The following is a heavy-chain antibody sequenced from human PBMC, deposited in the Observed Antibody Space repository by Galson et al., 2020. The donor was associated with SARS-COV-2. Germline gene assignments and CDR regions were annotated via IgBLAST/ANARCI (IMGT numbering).Heavy chain of an antibody. CDR3: AREYDPGGNDYYCLDF. Sequence: ASVKVSCKASGYIFDDFGISWVRQAPGQGLEWMGWIKTYNGDTNYAQKLQGRVTMTTDAPTSTVYMELRSLNFDDTAVYFCAREYDPGGNDYYCLDFWGQGTLVTVSS. J-gene: IGHJ4*02. CDR2: IKTYNGDT. D-gene: IGHD3-22*01. CDR1: GYIFDDFG. V-gene: IGHV1-18*04.